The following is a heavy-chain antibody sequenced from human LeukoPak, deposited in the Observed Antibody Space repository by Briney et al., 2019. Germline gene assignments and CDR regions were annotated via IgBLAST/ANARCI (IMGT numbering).Heavy chain of an antibody. Sequence: GASVKVSCKASGYTCTGYYMHWVRQAPGQGLEWMGWINPNSGGTNYAQKFQGRVTMTRDTSISTAYMELSRLRSDDTAVYYCARGDGWLLSHFDYWGQGTLVTVSS. CDR1: GYTCTGYY. V-gene: IGHV1-2*02. D-gene: IGHD3-22*01. J-gene: IGHJ4*02. CDR3: ARGDGWLLSHFDY. CDR2: INPNSGGT.